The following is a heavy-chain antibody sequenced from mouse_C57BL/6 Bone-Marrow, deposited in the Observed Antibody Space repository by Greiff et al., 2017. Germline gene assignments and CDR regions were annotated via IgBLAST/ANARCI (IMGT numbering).Heavy chain of an antibody. CDR2: IHPNSGST. CDR3: ARRRIYYDYDDAMDY. Sequence: VQLQQPGAELVKPGASVKLSCKASGYTFTSYWMHWVKQRPGQGLEWIGMIHPNSGSTNYNEKFKSKATLTVDKSSSTAYMQLSSLTSEDSAVYYGARRRIYYDYDDAMDYWGQGTSVTVSS. D-gene: IGHD2-4*01. V-gene: IGHV1-64*01. J-gene: IGHJ4*01. CDR1: GYTFTSYW.